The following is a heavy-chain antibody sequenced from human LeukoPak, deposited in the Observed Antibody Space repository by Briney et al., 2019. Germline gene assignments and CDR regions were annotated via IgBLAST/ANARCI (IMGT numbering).Heavy chain of an antibody. V-gene: IGHV3-72*01. CDR2: TRNKANSYTT. CDR1: GFAFSDHY. Sequence: GGSLRLSCAASGFAFSDHYMDWVRQAPGKGLEWVGRTRNKANSYTTEYAASVKGRFTISRDDSKNSLYLQMNSLKTEDTAVYYCCRYDSSGYPDYWGQGTLVTVSS. J-gene: IGHJ4*02. CDR3: CRYDSSGYPDY. D-gene: IGHD3-22*01.